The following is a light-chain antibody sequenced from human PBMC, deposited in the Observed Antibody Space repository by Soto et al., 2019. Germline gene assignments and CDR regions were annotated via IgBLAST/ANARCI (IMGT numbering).Light chain of an antibody. CDR2: SAS. V-gene: IGKV1-8*01. CDR1: QDISNS. J-gene: IGKJ2*01. Sequence: AIRMTQSPSSFSASTGDRVTITCRASQDISNSLAWYQQKPGKAPNLLIYSASTLQSGVPSRFSGSGSGTDFTLTISGLQSEDFATYYCQQYYSTPYTFAQGTKLEIK. CDR3: QQYYSTPYT.